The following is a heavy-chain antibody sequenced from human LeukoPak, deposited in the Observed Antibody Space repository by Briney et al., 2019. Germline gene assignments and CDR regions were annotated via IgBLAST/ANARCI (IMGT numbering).Heavy chain of an antibody. CDR2: TYSSGTT. CDR3: ARSIAARRSPFDY. CDR1: GFNVSNNY. D-gene: IGHD6-6*01. J-gene: IGHJ4*02. Sequence: GGSLRLSCAASGFNVSNNYMHWVRQAPGERLEWVSVTYSSGTTYYADSVKGRFTISRDTSKNTLHLQMNSLRAEDTAVYYCARSIAARRSPFDYWGQGTLVTVSS. V-gene: IGHV3-66*01.